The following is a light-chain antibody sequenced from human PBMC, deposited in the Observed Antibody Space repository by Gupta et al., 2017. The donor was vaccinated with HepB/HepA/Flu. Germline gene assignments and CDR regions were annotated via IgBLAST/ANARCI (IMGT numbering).Light chain of an antibody. CDR2: DAS. CDR3: QQYDNLPGGT. CDR1: QDISNY. Sequence: DIQMTQSPSSLSASVGDRVTITCQASQDISNYLNWYQQKPGKAPKLLIYDASNLETGVPSRFSGSGSGTDFTFTISSLQPEDIATYYCQQYDNLPGGTFGQGTELEIK. J-gene: IGKJ2*02. V-gene: IGKV1-33*01.